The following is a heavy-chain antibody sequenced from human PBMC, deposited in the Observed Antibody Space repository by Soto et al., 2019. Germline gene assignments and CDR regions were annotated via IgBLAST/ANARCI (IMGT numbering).Heavy chain of an antibody. D-gene: IGHD3-10*01. CDR1: GGSISSGNYY. CDR2: TYYRGST. Sequence: QVQLQESGPGLVKASQTLSLTCTVSGGSISSGNYYWSWIRQYPGKGLEWIGYTYYRGSTFYNPYLKSRITISGDTSKNQFSLKLSSVTAADTAVYYCQVIKWHRDFDFWGQGTMVIVSS. J-gene: IGHJ3*01. V-gene: IGHV4-31*06. CDR3: QVIKWHRDFDF.